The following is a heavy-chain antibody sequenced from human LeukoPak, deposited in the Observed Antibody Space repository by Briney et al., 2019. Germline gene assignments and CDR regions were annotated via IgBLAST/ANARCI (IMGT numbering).Heavy chain of an antibody. CDR1: GYTFTSYA. J-gene: IGHJ4*02. V-gene: IGHV1-69*13. D-gene: IGHD6-6*01. Sequence: SVKVSCKASGYTFTSYAISWVRQAPGQGLEWMGGIIPIFGTANYAQKFQGRVTITADESTSTAYMELSSLRSEDTAVYYCARVAARPPRQPDEFDYWGQGTLVTVSS. CDR2: IIPIFGTA. CDR3: ARVAARPPRQPDEFDY.